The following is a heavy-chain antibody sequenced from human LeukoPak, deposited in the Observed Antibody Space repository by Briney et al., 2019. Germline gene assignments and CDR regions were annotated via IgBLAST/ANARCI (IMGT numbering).Heavy chain of an antibody. CDR1: GGTFGSYA. J-gene: IGHJ3*02. Sequence: ASVKVSCKASGGTFGSYAISWVRQAPGQGLEWMGRIIPILGIANYAQKFQGRVTITADKSTSTAYMELSSLRSEDTAVYYCARSGYLVVTAYDAFDIWGQGTMVTVSS. CDR3: ARSGYLVVTAYDAFDI. D-gene: IGHD2-21*02. CDR2: IIPILGIA. V-gene: IGHV1-69*04.